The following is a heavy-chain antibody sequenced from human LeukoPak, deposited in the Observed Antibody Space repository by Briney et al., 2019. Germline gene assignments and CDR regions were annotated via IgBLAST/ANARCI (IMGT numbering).Heavy chain of an antibody. CDR2: INPSGGST. Sequence: ASVKVSCKASGYTFTSYYMHCVRQAPGQGLEWMGIINPSGGSTSYAQKFQGRVTMTRDTSTSTVYMELSSLRSEDTAVYYCARDLIAAAGSVYGMDVWGRGTTVTVSS. D-gene: IGHD6-13*01. CDR3: ARDLIAAAGSVYGMDV. CDR1: GYTFTSYY. V-gene: IGHV1-46*01. J-gene: IGHJ6*04.